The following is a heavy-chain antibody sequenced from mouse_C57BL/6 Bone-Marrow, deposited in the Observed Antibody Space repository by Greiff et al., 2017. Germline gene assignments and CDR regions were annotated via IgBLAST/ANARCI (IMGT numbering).Heavy chain of an antibody. Sequence: QVQLQQPGAELVRPGTSVKMSCKASGYTFTNYWIGWAKQRPGHGLEWIGDIYPGGGYTNYNEKFKGKATLTADKSSSTAYMQFSSLTSEDSAIXYCARGRGVVATRYAMDYWGQGTSVTVSS. CDR2: IYPGGGYT. V-gene: IGHV1-63*01. J-gene: IGHJ4*01. D-gene: IGHD1-1*01. CDR1: GYTFTNYW. CDR3: ARGRGVVATRYAMDY.